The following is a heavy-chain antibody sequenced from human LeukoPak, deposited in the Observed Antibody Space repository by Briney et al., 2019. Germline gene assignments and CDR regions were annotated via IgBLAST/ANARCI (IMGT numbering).Heavy chain of an antibody. CDR3: ARDSTYATRFDY. CDR1: GFNFKTSW. J-gene: IGHJ4*02. D-gene: IGHD2-15*01. V-gene: IGHV3-7*01. Sequence: GVSLRLSCAASGFNFKTSWMIWVRHAPGKGLECVANIKQDGSDKDYVASVKGRFTISRDNAKNSLYLQMNILRAEDTAVYYCARDSTYATRFDYWGQGTLVTVSS. CDR2: IKQDGSDK.